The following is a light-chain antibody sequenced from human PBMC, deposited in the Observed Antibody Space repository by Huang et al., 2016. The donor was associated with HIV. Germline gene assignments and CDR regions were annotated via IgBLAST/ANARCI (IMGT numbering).Light chain of an antibody. CDR2: GAS. CDR1: QGVHNSY. J-gene: IGKJ2*01. Sequence: PGEGASLSCRASQGVHNSYLAWYQQTPGQAPRLLIFGASNRATGVPHRFRGSESGTDFTLTISGLDPEDFAVYYCQQYGTLPYTFGQGTKLEI. V-gene: IGKV3-20*01. CDR3: QQYGTLPYT.